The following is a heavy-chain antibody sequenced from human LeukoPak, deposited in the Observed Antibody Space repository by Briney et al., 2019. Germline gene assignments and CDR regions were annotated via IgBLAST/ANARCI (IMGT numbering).Heavy chain of an antibody. V-gene: IGHV4-34*01. J-gene: IGHJ5*02. Sequence: SETLSLTCAVYGGSFSGYYWSWIRQPPGKGLEWIGEINHSGSTNYNPSLKSRVTISVDTSKNQFSLKLSSVTAADTAVYYCARGRIAARRRGEWFDPWGQGTLVTVSS. D-gene: IGHD6-6*01. CDR2: INHSGST. CDR1: GGSFSGYY. CDR3: ARGRIAARRRGEWFDP.